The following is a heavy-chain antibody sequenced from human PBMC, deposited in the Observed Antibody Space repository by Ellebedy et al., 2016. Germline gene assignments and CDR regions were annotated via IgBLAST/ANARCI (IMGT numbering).Heavy chain of an antibody. CDR1: GIGFSDFF. CDR3: AKSEIWLCTVTTCYYGMDV. D-gene: IGHD4-11*01. Sequence: GESLKISXAASGIGFSDFFMGWVRRAPGKGLEWVATISAGGETTYFADSVKGRFTISRDDPKSTLYLQMNNLRAEDTAVYYCAKSEIWLCTVTTCYYGMDVWGQGTTVTVSS. V-gene: IGHV3-23*01. CDR2: ISAGGETT. J-gene: IGHJ6*02.